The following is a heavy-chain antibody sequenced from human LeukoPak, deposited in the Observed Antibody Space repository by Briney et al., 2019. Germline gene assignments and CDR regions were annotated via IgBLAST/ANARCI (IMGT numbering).Heavy chain of an antibody. CDR1: GFTFGDYA. Sequence: GGSLRLSCTASGFTFGDYAMSWFRQAPGKGLEWVGFIRSKAYGGTTEYAASVKGRFTISRDDSKSIAYLQMNSLKTEDTAVYYCARGEMATIEDAFDIWGQGTMVTVSS. CDR3: ARGEMATIEDAFDI. D-gene: IGHD5-24*01. J-gene: IGHJ3*02. CDR2: IRSKAYGGTT. V-gene: IGHV3-49*03.